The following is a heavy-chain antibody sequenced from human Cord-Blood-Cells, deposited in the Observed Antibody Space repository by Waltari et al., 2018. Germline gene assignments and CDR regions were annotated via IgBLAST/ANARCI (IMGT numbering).Heavy chain of an antibody. Sequence: QVQLQQWGAGLLKPSETLSLTCAVYGGSFSGYYWSWIRQPPGKGLEWIGEINHSGSTNYNPSLKSRVTISVDTSKNQFSRKLSSVTAADTAVYYCASYYGSGSYYNDYWGQGTLVTVSS. CDR1: GGSFSGYY. CDR2: INHSGST. CDR3: ASYYGSGSYYNDY. V-gene: IGHV4-34*01. D-gene: IGHD3-10*01. J-gene: IGHJ4*02.